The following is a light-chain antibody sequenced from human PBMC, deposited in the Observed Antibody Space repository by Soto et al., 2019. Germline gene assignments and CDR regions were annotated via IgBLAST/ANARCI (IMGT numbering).Light chain of an antibody. V-gene: IGKV1-5*01. J-gene: IGKJ2*01. CDR2: DAS. CDR3: QQYNSYST. Sequence: DIQMTQSPSTLSASVGDRVTITCRASQSISSWLAWYQQKPGKAPKLLIYDASSLEGGLPSRFSGSVSGTEFTLTISSLQPDDFATYYCQQYNSYSTFGQGTKLEIK. CDR1: QSISSW.